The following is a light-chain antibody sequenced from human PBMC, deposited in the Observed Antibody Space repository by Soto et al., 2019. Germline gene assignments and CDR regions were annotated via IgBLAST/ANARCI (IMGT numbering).Light chain of an antibody. CDR2: EVS. V-gene: IGLV2-14*01. CDR3: SSYTSDSTLG. CDR1: SSDLGAYNY. Sequence: QSVLTQPASVSGSPGQSITISCTGTSSDLGAYNYVSWYQQLPGKAPKLMIYEVSDRPSGVSSRFSGSKSDNTASLTISGLQTEDEADYYCSSYTSDSTLGFGTGTKVTVL. J-gene: IGLJ1*01.